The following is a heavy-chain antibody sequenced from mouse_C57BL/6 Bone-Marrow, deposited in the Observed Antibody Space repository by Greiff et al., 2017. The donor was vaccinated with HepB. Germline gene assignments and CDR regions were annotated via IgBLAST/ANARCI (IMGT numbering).Heavy chain of an antibody. J-gene: IGHJ2*01. Sequence: EVMLVESGGDLVKPGGSLKLSCAASGFTFSSYGMSWVRQTPDKRLEWVATISSGGSYTYYPDSVKGRFTISRDNAKNTLYLQMSSLKSEDTAMYYCARQGYDYDYDYWGQGTTLTVSS. CDR3: ARQGYDYDYDY. CDR2: ISSGGSYT. CDR1: GFTFSSYG. V-gene: IGHV5-6*01. D-gene: IGHD2-4*01.